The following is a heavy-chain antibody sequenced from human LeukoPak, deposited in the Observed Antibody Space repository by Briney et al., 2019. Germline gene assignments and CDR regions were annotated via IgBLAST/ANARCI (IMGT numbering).Heavy chain of an antibody. Sequence: PGGALSLSCTVSGCSLSTSGMSWVGQAQGKGRESISVISVDGESAYSADSVKGRFTISRDNSKTTLYLQMTSLRVEDTAVYYCAQGYSSGWYPHWGQGSLVSVSS. J-gene: IGHJ4*02. CDR3: AQGYSSGWYPH. CDR1: GCSLSTSG. V-gene: IGHV3-23*01. D-gene: IGHD6-19*01. CDR2: ISVDGESA.